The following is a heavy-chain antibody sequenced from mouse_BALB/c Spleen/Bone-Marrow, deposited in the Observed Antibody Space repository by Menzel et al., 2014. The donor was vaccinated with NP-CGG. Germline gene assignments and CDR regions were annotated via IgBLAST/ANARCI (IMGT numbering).Heavy chain of an antibody. D-gene: IGHD2-4*01. J-gene: IGHJ2*01. V-gene: IGHV1-39*01. CDR1: GYSFTDYI. Sequence: EVQLQQSGPELVKPGASVKISCKASGYSFTDYIMLWVKQSHGKSLEWIGNINPYYGSTSYNLKFKGKATLTVDKSSGTAYMQLNSLTSEDSAVYYCARSNDYDGETFDYWGQGTTLTVSS. CDR3: ARSNDYDGETFDY. CDR2: INPYYGST.